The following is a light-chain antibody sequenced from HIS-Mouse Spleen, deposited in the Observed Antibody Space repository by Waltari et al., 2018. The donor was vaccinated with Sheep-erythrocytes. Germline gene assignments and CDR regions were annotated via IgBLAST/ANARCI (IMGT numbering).Light chain of an antibody. V-gene: IGKV3-15*01. Sequence: EIVMTQSPATLSVSPGERATLSCRASQSVSINLAWYQQKPGQAPRILIYGASTRATGIPARFSGSGSGTEFTLSISSMQSEDFAVYYCQKYNNWMYTFGQGTKLEIK. CDR1: QSVSIN. J-gene: IGKJ2*01. CDR2: GAS. CDR3: QKYNNWMYT.